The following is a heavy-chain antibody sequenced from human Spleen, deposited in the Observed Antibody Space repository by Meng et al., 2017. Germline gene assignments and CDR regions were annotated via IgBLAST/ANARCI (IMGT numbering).Heavy chain of an antibody. J-gene: IGHJ4*02. Sequence: GESLKISCAASGLTFSSYEMNWVRQAPGKGLEWISYISSSGSTIHYADSVKGRFTISRDNSKNTVFLQINSLRVEDTAVYYCARSPIDKYDLSSLPLDYWGQGTLVTVSS. V-gene: IGHV3-48*03. CDR2: ISSSGSTI. D-gene: IGHD3/OR15-3a*01. CDR1: GLTFSSYE. CDR3: ARSPIDKYDLSSLPLDY.